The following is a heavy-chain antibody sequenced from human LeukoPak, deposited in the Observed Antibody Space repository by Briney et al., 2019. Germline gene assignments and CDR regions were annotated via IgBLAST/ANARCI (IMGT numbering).Heavy chain of an antibody. V-gene: IGHV4-34*01. CDR2: NNHSGST. D-gene: IGHD6-13*01. J-gene: IGHJ4*02. Sequence: SETLSLTCAVYGGSFSGYYWSWIRQPPGKGLEWIGENNHSGSTNYNPSLKSRVTISVDTSKNQFSLKLSSVTAADTAVYYCARESVSYSSSWYFDYWGQGTLVTVSS. CDR1: GGSFSGYY. CDR3: ARESVSYSSSWYFDY.